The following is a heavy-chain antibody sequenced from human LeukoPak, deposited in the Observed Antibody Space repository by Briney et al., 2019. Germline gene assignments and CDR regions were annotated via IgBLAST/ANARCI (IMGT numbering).Heavy chain of an antibody. CDR1: RYSISMGYY. Sequence: PETLSLTCTVSRYSISMGYYWGWIRQPPGKGREWIGRFYHSGSTYYNPSLKSRVSISVDTSKNQFSLKLSSVTAADTAVYYCARESGDNWNDMVGWFDPWGQGTLVTVSS. CDR2: FYHSGST. CDR3: ARESGDNWNDMVGWFDP. J-gene: IGHJ5*02. V-gene: IGHV4-38-2*02. D-gene: IGHD1-1*01.